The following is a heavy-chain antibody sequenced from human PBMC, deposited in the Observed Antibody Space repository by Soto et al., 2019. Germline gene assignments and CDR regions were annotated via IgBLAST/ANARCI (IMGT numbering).Heavy chain of an antibody. CDR1: GGSFSGYY. V-gene: IGHV4-34*01. Sequence: SETLSLTCAVRGGSFSGYYWAWICQPPGQGLEWIGEANHGGPSTYKPSLKSRAIISVDTSKNQFSLKLTSVTAEDTALYFWASSSFLRSGDLFHGLDVWGQGTTVT. J-gene: IGHJ6*02. CDR3: ASSSFLRSGDLFHGLDV. D-gene: IGHD3-10*01. CDR2: ANHGGPS.